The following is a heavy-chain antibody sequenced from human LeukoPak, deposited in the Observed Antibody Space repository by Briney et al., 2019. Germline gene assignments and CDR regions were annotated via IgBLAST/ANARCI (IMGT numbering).Heavy chain of an antibody. CDR3: ARVVRDGYNLDYYYGMDV. Sequence: SETLSLTCTVSGGSISSYYWSWIRLPAGKGPEWIGRIYTSGSTNYNPSLKSRVTMSVDTSKNQFSLKLSSVTAADTAVYYCARVVRDGYNLDYYYGMDVWGQGTTVTVSS. V-gene: IGHV4-4*07. J-gene: IGHJ6*02. CDR1: GGSISSYY. D-gene: IGHD5-24*01. CDR2: IYTSGST.